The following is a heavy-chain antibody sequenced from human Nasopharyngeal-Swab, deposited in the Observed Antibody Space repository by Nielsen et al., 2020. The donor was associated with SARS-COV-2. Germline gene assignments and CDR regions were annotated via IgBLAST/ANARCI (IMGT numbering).Heavy chain of an antibody. D-gene: IGHD5-12*01. CDR3: ARVAGASGYDFSG. CDR2: INAGNGNT. Sequence: ASVKVSCKASGYTFTSYAMHWVRQAPGQRLEWMGWINAGNGNTKYSQKFQGRVTITRDTSASTAYMELSSLRSEDTAVYYCARVAGASGYDFSGWGQGTLVTVSS. J-gene: IGHJ4*02. CDR1: GYTFTSYA. V-gene: IGHV1-3*01.